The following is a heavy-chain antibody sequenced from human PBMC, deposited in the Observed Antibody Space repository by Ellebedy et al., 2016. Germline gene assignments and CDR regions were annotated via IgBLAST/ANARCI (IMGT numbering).Heavy chain of an antibody. J-gene: IGHJ4*02. CDR1: GFPFSKFL. CDR3: RQGHYADL. D-gene: IGHD4-17*01. Sequence: GESLKISXAVSGFPFSKFLMSWVRQAPGKGLEWVSTISVRGDSAFSADSVRGRFTISRDSSKNSVYLRMNNLRVEDTAVYYCRQGHYADLWGQGTLVTVSS. V-gene: IGHV3-23*01. CDR2: ISVRGDSA.